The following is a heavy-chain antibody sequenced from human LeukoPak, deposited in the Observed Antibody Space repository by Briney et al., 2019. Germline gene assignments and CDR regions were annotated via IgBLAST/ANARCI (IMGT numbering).Heavy chain of an antibody. J-gene: IGHJ5*01. V-gene: IGHV3-48*03. CDR2: ISDSGTTE. CDR3: ARDGTTNRYNWFDS. CDR1: GFSLSSFQ. Sequence: GGSLRLSCAASGFSLSSFQMNWVRQAPGKGLEWISYISDSGTTEYYADSVKGRFTIPRDNDKNSLYLQMNSLTGEDTALYYCARDGTTNRYNWFDSWGQGTLVTVSS. D-gene: IGHD2-8*01.